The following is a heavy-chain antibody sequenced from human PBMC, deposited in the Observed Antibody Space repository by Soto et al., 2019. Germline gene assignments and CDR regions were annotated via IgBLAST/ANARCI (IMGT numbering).Heavy chain of an antibody. CDR2: INHSGST. Sequence: SETLSLSCAVYGGSFSGYYWSWIRQPPGKGLEWIGEINHSGSTNYNPSLKSRVTISVDTSKNQFSLKLSSVTAADTAVYYCARDPGERGYSYGYIDYWGQGTLVTVSS. J-gene: IGHJ4*02. CDR3: ARDPGERGYSYGYIDY. D-gene: IGHD5-18*01. CDR1: GGSFSGYY. V-gene: IGHV4-34*01.